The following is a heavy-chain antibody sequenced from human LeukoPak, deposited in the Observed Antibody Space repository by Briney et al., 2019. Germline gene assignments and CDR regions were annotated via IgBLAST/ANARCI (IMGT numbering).Heavy chain of an antibody. Sequence: PSETLSLTCTVSGGSINSYYGSWIRQPAGKGLEWIGRIYSSGSTNCNPSLKSRVSMSVDTSKNQFSLKLTSVTAADTAVYYCARGGKATVVTMWGQGILVTVSS. D-gene: IGHD4-23*01. V-gene: IGHV4-4*07. CDR1: GGSINSYY. J-gene: IGHJ4*02. CDR3: ARGGKATVVTM. CDR2: IYSSGST.